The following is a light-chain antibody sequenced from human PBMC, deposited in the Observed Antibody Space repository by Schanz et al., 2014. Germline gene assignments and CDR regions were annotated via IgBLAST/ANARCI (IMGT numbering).Light chain of an antibody. CDR2: DNT. CDR1: ASNIGAGYD. J-gene: IGLJ3*02. CDR3: SSYTGSSTQV. Sequence: QSVLTQPPSVSGAPGQGVTISCTGSASNIGAGYDVHWYQQVPGTAPKPLIFDNTNRPSGVPDRFSGSKSGTSASLAITGLQAEDEADYYCSSYTGSSTQVFGGGTKLTVL. V-gene: IGLV1-40*01.